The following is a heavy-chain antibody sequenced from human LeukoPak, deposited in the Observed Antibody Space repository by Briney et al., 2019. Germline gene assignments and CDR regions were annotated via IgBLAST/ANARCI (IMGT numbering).Heavy chain of an antibody. J-gene: IGHJ4*02. Sequence: ASVKVSCKASGYTFTSYDINWVRQATGQGLEWMGWMNPNSGNTGYAQKFQGRVTMTRNTSISTAYMELSSLRSEDTAVYYCARGMTGLKVATIIGYWGQGTLVTVSS. V-gene: IGHV1-8*01. CDR1: GYTFTSYD. CDR2: MNPNSGNT. CDR3: ARGMTGLKVATIIGY. D-gene: IGHD5-12*01.